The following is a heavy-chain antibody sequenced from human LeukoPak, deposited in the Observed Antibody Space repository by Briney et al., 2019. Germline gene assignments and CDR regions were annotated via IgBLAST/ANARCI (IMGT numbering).Heavy chain of an antibody. CDR3: ARRRLGYYFDY. J-gene: IGHJ4*02. CDR1: GGSFSGYY. Sequence: SETLSLSCGVYGGSFSGYYWSWIRQPPGKGLEWIGEINPRGSTNYNPSLKSRVTLSADTSKNQFSLTLSSVTAADTAVHYCARRRLGYYFDYWGQGTLVTVSS. V-gene: IGHV4-34*01. D-gene: IGHD5-24*01. CDR2: INPRGST.